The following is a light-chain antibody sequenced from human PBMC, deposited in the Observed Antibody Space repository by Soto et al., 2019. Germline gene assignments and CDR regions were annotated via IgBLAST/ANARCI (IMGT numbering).Light chain of an antibody. J-gene: IGKJ1*01. V-gene: IGKV3-11*01. CDR1: QSVSSY. Sequence: EIVLTQSPATLSLSPGERATLSCRASQSVSSYFAWYQQSPGQAPRLLIYHASKRATGIPARFSGSGSGTDFTLTISSLEPEDFAVYYCQQHSTWPWTF. CDR3: QQHSTWPWT. CDR2: HAS.